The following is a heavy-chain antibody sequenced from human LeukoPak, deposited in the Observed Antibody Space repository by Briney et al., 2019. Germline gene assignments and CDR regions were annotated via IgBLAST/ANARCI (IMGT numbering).Heavy chain of an antibody. V-gene: IGHV3-21*05. CDR2: TRGSGSGIGSGN. CDR3: ARDDNWGFDY. J-gene: IGHJ4*02. D-gene: IGHD7-27*01. Sequence: GGSLRLSCAASGFTFSDYSMNWVRQAPGKGLEWVAYTRGSGSGIGSGNYDAGAVKGRFTISRDNAKNSLYLQMNSLRAEDTAFYYCARDDNWGFDYWGQGALVTVCS. CDR1: GFTFSDYS.